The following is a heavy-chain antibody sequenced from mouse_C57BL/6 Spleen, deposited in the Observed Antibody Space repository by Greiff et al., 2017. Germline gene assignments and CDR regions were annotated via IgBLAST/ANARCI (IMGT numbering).Heavy chain of an antibody. Sequence: QVQLQQSGAELARPGASVKLSCKASGYTFTSYGISWVKQRTGQGLEWIGEIYPRSGNTYYNEKFKGKATLTADKSSSTAYMGLRSLASEDSAVYFCASRTQGGPMDYWGQGTSVTVSS. D-gene: IGHD3-1*01. CDR3: ASRTQGGPMDY. CDR2: IYPRSGNT. J-gene: IGHJ4*01. V-gene: IGHV1-81*01. CDR1: GYTFTSYG.